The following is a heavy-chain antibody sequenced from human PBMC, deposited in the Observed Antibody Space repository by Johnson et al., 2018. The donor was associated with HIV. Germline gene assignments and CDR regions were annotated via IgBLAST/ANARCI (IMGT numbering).Heavy chain of an antibody. CDR2: ISGSGGST. D-gene: IGHD3-22*01. V-gene: IGHV3-23*04. J-gene: IGHJ3*02. Sequence: VQLVESGGGLVQPGGSLRLSCAASGFTFSSYAMSWVRQAPGKGLEWVSAISGSGGSTYYADSVKGRFTISRDNSKNTLYLQMNSLRAEDTAVYYCAKGGGAYDSSGPIPQGAFDIWGQGTMVTVSS. CDR1: GFTFSSYA. CDR3: AKGGGAYDSSGPIPQGAFDI.